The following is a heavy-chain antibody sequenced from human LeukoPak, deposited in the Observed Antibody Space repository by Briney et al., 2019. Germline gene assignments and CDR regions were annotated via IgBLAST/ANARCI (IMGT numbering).Heavy chain of an antibody. D-gene: IGHD6-13*01. Sequence: GGSLRLSCAASGFTFSSYSMNWIRQAPGKGLEWVSYISSSGSTIYYADSVKGRFTISRDNAKNSLYLQMNSLRAEDTAVYYCARGDYSSSWYWFDPWGQGTLVTVSS. CDR1: GFTFSSYS. V-gene: IGHV3-48*04. CDR3: ARGDYSSSWYWFDP. CDR2: ISSSGSTI. J-gene: IGHJ5*02.